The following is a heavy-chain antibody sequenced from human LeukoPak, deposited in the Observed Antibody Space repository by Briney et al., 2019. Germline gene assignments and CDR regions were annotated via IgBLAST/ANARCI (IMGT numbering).Heavy chain of an antibody. CDR1: GGTFSSYA. CDR2: IIPIFGTA. Sequence: SVKVSCKASGGTFSSYAISWVRQAPGQGLEWMGGIIPIFGTANYAQKFQGRATITADKSTSTAYMELSSLRSEDTAVYYCARGGMVGCSSTSCPFDYWGQGTLVTVSS. J-gene: IGHJ4*02. V-gene: IGHV1-69*06. CDR3: ARGGMVGCSSTSCPFDY. D-gene: IGHD2-2*01.